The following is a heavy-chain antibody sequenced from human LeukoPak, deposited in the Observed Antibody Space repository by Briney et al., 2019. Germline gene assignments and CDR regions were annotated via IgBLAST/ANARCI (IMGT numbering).Heavy chain of an antibody. J-gene: IGHJ4*02. Sequence: PGRSLRLSCAASGFTFSSYGMHWVRQAPGKGLEWVAVISYDGSNKYYADSVKGRFTISRDNAKNSLYLQMNSLRAEDTAVYYCAREGDYGDYESDYWGQGTLVTVSS. CDR2: ISYDGSNK. V-gene: IGHV3-30*03. CDR1: GFTFSSYG. D-gene: IGHD4-17*01. CDR3: AREGDYGDYESDY.